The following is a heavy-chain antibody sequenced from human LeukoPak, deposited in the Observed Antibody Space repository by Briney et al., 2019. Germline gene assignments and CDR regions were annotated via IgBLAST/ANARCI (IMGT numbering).Heavy chain of an antibody. CDR2: IYSGGST. D-gene: IGHD6-6*01. V-gene: IGHV3-66*02. CDR1: GFTVSSNY. CDR3: ASKGSIAARHGFDY. J-gene: IGHJ4*02. Sequence: GGSLRLSCAASGFTVSSNYMSWARQAPGTGLEWVSVIYSGGSTYYADSVKGRFTISRDNSKNTLYLQMNSLRAEDTAVYYCASKGSIAARHGFDYWGQGTLVTVSS.